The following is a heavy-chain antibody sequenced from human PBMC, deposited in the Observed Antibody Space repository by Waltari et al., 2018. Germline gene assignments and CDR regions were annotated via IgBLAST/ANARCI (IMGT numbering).Heavy chain of an antibody. CDR3: AREGDYGSYFEF. V-gene: IGHV1-2*02. J-gene: IGHJ4*02. CDR2: INPHSGAT. CDR1: GYTFTAFY. D-gene: IGHD4-17*01. Sequence: QAHLGLSGAELKKPGASVKVACKASGYTFTAFYIHWVRQAPGQGPEWLGWINPHSGATRYARQFQGSVTLTADRAIDTAYMELNSLKSDDTAMYYCAREGDYGSYFEFGGQGTLVTVSS.